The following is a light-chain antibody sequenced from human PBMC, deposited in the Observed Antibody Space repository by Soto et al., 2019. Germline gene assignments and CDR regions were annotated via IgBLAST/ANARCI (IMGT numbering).Light chain of an antibody. J-gene: IGKJ2*01. CDR2: GAS. CDR1: QSVSIN. V-gene: IGKV3-15*01. Sequence: EIVMTQSPATLSVSPGERATLSCRASQSVSINLAWYQQKPGQAPRLLIYGASTRATGIPARFSGSGSGTEFTLTISSLQSADFAIYYCQHYNNWPPYTFGQGTKLEIK. CDR3: QHYNNWPPYT.